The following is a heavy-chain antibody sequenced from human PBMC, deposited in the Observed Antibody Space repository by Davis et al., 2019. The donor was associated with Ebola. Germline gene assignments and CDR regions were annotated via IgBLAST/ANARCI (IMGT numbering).Heavy chain of an antibody. CDR1: GFTFSGSA. V-gene: IGHV3-73*01. D-gene: IGHD1-14*01. J-gene: IGHJ4*02. CDR2: IRSKANSYAT. CDR3: ARSTPDKSHLDY. Sequence: GGSLRLSCAASGFTFSGSAMHWVRQASGKGLEWVGRIRSKANSYATAYAASVKGRFTISRDDSKNTAYLQMNSLKTEDTAVYYCARSTPDKSHLDYWGQGTLVTVSS.